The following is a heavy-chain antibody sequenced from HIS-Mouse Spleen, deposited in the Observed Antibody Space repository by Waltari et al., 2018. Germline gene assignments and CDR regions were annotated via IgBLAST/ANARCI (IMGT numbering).Heavy chain of an antibody. CDR1: GGSISSSSYY. V-gene: IGHV4-39*07. Sequence: QLQLQESGPGLVKPSETLSLTCTVSGGSISSSSYYWGWIRQPPGKGLEWIGSIYYRGGTYSNPHLKSRVTISVDTSKNQFSLKLRSVTAADTVVYYCAREIPYSSSWYDWYFDLWGRGTLVTVSS. D-gene: IGHD6-13*01. J-gene: IGHJ2*01. CDR2: IYYRGGT. CDR3: AREIPYSSSWYDWYFDL.